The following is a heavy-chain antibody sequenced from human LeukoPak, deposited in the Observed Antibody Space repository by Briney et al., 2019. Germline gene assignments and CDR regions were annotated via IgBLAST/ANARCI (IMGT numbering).Heavy chain of an antibody. J-gene: IGHJ4*02. CDR3: ARVSAAGTYYFDY. CDR1: GFTFSSYW. D-gene: IGHD6-13*01. V-gene: IGHV3-7*01. CDR2: IKQDGSEK. Sequence: GGSLRLSCAASGFTFSSYWMSWVRQAPGKGLEWVANIKQDGSEKYYVDSVKGRFTIFRDNAKNSLYLQMNSLRAEDTAVYYCARVSAAGTYYFDYWGQGTLVTVSS.